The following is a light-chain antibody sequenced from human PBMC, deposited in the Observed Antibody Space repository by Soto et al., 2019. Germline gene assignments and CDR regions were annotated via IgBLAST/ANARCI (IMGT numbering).Light chain of an antibody. V-gene: IGKV1-9*01. CDR2: AAS. J-gene: IGKJ4*01. CDR1: QGISTF. CDR3: QQLHSYPLT. Sequence: DIQMTQSPSSLSASIGDRVTITFRAGQGISTFLAWYQQTPRKAPKLLIYAASTLQSGVPSRFSGSGSGTDFTLTISSLQPEDFATYYCQQLHSYPLTFGGGTKVDIK.